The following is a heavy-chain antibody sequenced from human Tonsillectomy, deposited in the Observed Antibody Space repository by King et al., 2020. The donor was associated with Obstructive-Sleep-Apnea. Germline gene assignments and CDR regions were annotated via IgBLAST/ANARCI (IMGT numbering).Heavy chain of an antibody. J-gene: IGHJ4*02. D-gene: IGHD7-27*01. Sequence: VQLVESGGGLLQPGGSPRLSCAASGFTFSDFAMSWVGQAPGKGLEWVSGISGSVDSTYYADSVKGRFTISSDDSKNTLDLQMNSLRAEDTAVYYCVKGGWGSQFDYWGQGTLVTVSS. V-gene: IGHV3-23*04. CDR1: GFTFSDFA. CDR3: VKGGWGSQFDY. CDR2: ISGSVDST.